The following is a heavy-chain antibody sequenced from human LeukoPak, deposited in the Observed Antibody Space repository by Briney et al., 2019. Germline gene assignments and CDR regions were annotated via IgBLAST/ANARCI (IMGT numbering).Heavy chain of an antibody. Sequence: GSLRLSCAASGFTVRDYVMTWVRQAPGKGLEWVSSVSASGAMTYYADSVKGRFTVSRDNSKNSLYLQMNSLTAADTAVYYCAKDRSIGTYYTFDHWGQGTLVTVSS. CDR1: GFTVRDYV. CDR3: AKDRSIGTYYTFDH. CDR2: VSASGAMT. D-gene: IGHD1-26*01. J-gene: IGHJ4*02. V-gene: IGHV3-23*01.